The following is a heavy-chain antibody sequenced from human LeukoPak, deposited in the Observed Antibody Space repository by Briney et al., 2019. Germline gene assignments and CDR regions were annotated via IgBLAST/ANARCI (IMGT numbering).Heavy chain of an antibody. Sequence: GGSLRLSCAASGFTFSSYGMHWVRQAPGKGLEWVAVISYDGGNKYYADSVKGRFTISRDNSKNTLSLQMNSLRPEDTAVYYCAKDRGGITWLFDYWGQGTQVTVSS. D-gene: IGHD1-20*01. J-gene: IGHJ4*02. V-gene: IGHV3-30*19. CDR3: AKDRGGITWLFDY. CDR1: GFTFSSYG. CDR2: ISYDGGNK.